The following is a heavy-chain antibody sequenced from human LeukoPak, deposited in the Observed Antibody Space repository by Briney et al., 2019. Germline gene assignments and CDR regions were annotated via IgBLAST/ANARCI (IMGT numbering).Heavy chain of an antibody. J-gene: IGHJ4*02. Sequence: SETLSLTCAGFGVSIKSYYWSWIRQPPGKRLEWIGCFYYSGGTDYNPSLKSRVTISVDTSSNQLSLKLSSVTAVDTAVYYCARRSGYTSGWYEYWGQGILVTVSS. CDR3: ARRSGYTSGWYEY. V-gene: IGHV4-59*01. CDR1: GVSIKSYY. D-gene: IGHD6-19*01. CDR2: FYYSGGT.